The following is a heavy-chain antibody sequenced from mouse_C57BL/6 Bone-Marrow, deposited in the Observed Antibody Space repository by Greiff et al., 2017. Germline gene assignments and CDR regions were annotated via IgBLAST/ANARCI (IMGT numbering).Heavy chain of an antibody. CDR3: ARDDCLLVDY. D-gene: IGHD2-1*01. CDR1: GFTFSDYY. J-gene: IGHJ4*01. Sequence: EVKLVESEGGLVQPGSSMKLSCTASGFTFSDYYMAWVRQVPEKGLEWVANINYDGSSTYYLDSLKSRFIISRDNAKNILYLQMRSLKSEDTATYYCARDDCLLVDYWCQGTSVTVSS. V-gene: IGHV5-16*01. CDR2: INYDGSST.